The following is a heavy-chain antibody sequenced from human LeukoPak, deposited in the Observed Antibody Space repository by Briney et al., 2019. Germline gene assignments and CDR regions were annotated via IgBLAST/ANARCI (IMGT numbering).Heavy chain of an antibody. J-gene: IGHJ4*02. CDR1: GYTFTSYD. CDR3: ARGLGSSSWRNFDY. CDR2: MNPNSGNT. D-gene: IGHD6-13*01. Sequence: ASVKVSCKASGYTFTSYDINWVRQATGQGREWMGWMNPNSGNTGCAQKFQGRVTMTRNTSISTAYMELSSLRSEDTAVYYCARGLGSSSWRNFDYWGQGTLVTVSS. V-gene: IGHV1-8*01.